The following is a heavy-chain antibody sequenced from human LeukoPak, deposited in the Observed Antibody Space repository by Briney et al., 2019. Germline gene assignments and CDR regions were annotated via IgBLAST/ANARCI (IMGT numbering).Heavy chain of an antibody. CDR3: ARGPGPYYYGSGSYLFDY. J-gene: IGHJ4*02. D-gene: IGHD3-10*01. Sequence: ASVKVSCKASGGTFSSYAISWVRQAPGQGLEWMGRIIPILGIANYAQKFQGRVTITADKSTSTAYMELSSLRSEDTAVYYCARGPGPYYYGSGSYLFDYWGQGTLVTVSS. CDR1: GGTFSSYA. V-gene: IGHV1-69*04. CDR2: IIPILGIA.